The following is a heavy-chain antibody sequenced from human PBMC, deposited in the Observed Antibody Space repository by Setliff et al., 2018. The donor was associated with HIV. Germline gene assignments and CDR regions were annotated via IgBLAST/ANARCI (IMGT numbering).Heavy chain of an antibody. Sequence: ASVKVSCKASGYTFTSYAMHWVRQAPGQRLEWMGWINAGNGNTKYSQNFQGRVTITRDTSASTAYMELSSLRSEDTAVYYCARGGEYWYFDLWVPETLLVTVSS. V-gene: IGHV1-3*01. CDR2: INAGNGNT. CDR3: ARGGEYWYFDL. CDR1: GYTFTSYA. J-gene: IGHJ2*01. D-gene: IGHD4-17*01.